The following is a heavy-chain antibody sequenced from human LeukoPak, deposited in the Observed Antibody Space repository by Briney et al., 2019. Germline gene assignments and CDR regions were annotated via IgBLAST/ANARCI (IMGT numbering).Heavy chain of an antibody. J-gene: IGHJ4*02. V-gene: IGHV1-8*01. CDR2: MNPNSGNT. D-gene: IGHD4-17*01. CDR3: ARRGNYGDLYYFDY. CDR1: GYTFTSYD. Sequence: GASVKVSCKASGYTFTSYDINWVRQATGQGLEWMGWMNPNSGNTGYAQKFQGRVTMTRNTSISTAYRELSSLRSEDTAVYYCARRGNYGDLYYFDYWGQGTLVTVSS.